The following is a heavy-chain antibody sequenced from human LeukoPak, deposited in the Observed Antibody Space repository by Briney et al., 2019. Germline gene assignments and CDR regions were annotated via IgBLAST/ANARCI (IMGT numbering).Heavy chain of an antibody. Sequence: PLETLSLTCAVYGGSFSGYYWSWIRQPPGKGLEWVGEINHSGSTNYNPSLKSRVTISLDTSKNQFSLKPSSVTAADTAVYYCAIDVGPYCSSTSCFEEYFQHWGQGTLVTVSS. J-gene: IGHJ1*01. D-gene: IGHD2-2*01. CDR2: INHSGST. CDR1: GGSFSGYY. CDR3: AIDVGPYCSSTSCFEEYFQH. V-gene: IGHV4-34*01.